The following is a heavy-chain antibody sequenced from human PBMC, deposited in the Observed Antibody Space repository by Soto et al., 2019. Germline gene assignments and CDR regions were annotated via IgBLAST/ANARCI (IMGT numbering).Heavy chain of an antibody. CDR2: INISGGGT. D-gene: IGHD2-21*01. Sequence: ASVKVSCKASGNTFSSDFMHWVRQAPGQGLEWMGIINISGGGTTYAQKFQGRVSMTRDSSTSIVYMELSSLRPEDSAVYYCVSCATYSYYFDYWGQGTLVTVSS. V-gene: IGHV1-46*01. CDR3: VSCATYSYYFDY. CDR1: GNTFSSDF. J-gene: IGHJ4*02.